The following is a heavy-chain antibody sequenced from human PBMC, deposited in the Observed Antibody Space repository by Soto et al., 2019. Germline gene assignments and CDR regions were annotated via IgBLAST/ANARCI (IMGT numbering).Heavy chain of an antibody. D-gene: IGHD4-17*01. V-gene: IGHV3-21*01. CDR1: GFTFSSYS. J-gene: IGHJ3*02. Sequence: PGGSLRLSCAASGFTFSSYSMNWVRQAPGKGLEWVSSISSSSSYIYYADSVKGRFTISRDNAKNSLYLQMNSLRAEDTAVYYCARVPNPDYGDYVGNAFDIWGQGTMVTV. CDR3: ARVPNPDYGDYVGNAFDI. CDR2: ISSSSSYI.